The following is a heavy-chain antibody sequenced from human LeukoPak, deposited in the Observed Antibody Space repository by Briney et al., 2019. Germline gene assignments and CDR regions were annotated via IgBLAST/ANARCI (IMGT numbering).Heavy chain of an antibody. Sequence: ASVKVSCKASGGTFSSYAISWVRQAPGQGLERMGRIIPIFGTANYAQKFQGRVTITTDESTSTAYMELSSLRSEDTAVYYCARFRVTEAFDIWGQGTMVTVSS. CDR1: GGTFSSYA. CDR2: IIPIFGTA. V-gene: IGHV1-69*05. CDR3: ARFRVTEAFDI. J-gene: IGHJ3*02. D-gene: IGHD2-21*02.